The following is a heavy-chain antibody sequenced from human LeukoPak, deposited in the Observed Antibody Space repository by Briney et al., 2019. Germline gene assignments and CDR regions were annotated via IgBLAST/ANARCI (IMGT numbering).Heavy chain of an antibody. Sequence: AGSLRLSCAASGFTFSDYYMSWIRQAPGKGLEWVSYISSSSYTNYADSVKGRFTISRDNAKNSLYLQMNSLRAEATAVYYCATNYDILTGSPKDDAFDIWGQGTMVTVSS. V-gene: IGHV3-11*03. J-gene: IGHJ3*02. CDR2: ISSSSYT. CDR1: GFTFSDYY. D-gene: IGHD3-9*01. CDR3: ATNYDILTGSPKDDAFDI.